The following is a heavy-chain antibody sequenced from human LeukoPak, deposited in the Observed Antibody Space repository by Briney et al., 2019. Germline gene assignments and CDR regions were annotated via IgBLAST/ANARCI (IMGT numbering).Heavy chain of an antibody. V-gene: IGHV4-59*01. J-gene: IGHJ5*02. D-gene: IGHD1-26*01. CDR3: ARAPPPPPTPPWENWLDP. Sequence: PSETLSLTCTVSGDPINTYHWSWIRQPPGKGLEWIGYMDYSGTTDYHPSLKSRVTISLDTSENQFSLHLRSVTAADTAMYYCARAPPPPPTPPWENWLDPWGQGTLVIVSS. CDR1: GDPINTYH. CDR2: MDYSGTT.